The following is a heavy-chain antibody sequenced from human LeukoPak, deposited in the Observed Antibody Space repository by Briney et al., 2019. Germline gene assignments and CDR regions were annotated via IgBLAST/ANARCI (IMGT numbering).Heavy chain of an antibody. V-gene: IGHV3-48*04. Sequence: GGSLRLSCAASGFTFSSYAMSWVRQAPGKGLEWVSNISSSGSTIYYADSVKGRFTISRDNAKNSLYLQMNSLRAEDTAVYYCARVIVGATPGFDYWGQGTLVTVSS. CDR2: ISSSGSTI. D-gene: IGHD1-26*01. J-gene: IGHJ4*02. CDR3: ARVIVGATPGFDY. CDR1: GFTFSSYA.